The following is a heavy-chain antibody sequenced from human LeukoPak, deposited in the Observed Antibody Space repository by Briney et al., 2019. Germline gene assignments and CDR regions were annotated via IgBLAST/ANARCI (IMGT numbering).Heavy chain of an antibody. CDR1: GYTLTELS. Sequence: ASVKVSCKVSGYTLTELSMHWVRQAPGKGLEWMGGFDPEDGETIYAQKFQGRVTMTEDTSTDTAYMELSSLRSEDTAVYYCAAWGSSSSPLPGMDVWGQGTTVTVSS. CDR2: FDPEDGET. CDR3: AAWGSSSSPLPGMDV. V-gene: IGHV1-24*01. J-gene: IGHJ6*02. D-gene: IGHD6-13*01.